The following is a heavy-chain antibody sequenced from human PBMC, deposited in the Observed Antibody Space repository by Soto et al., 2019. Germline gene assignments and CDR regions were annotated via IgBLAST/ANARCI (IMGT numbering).Heavy chain of an antibody. J-gene: IGHJ6*02. V-gene: IGHV1-69*12. CDR2: IMPIFRTP. D-gene: IGHD3-16*01. CDR3: ARDKDRQRLGVNYYYILYV. Sequence: QVQLEQSGAEVKKPGSSVKVSCKASGGTFSNSAISWVRQAPGQGLEWMGGIMPIFRTPDYAQRFQGRVTSNVKESTNTSYMDLSCLRPDDTVGYYCARDKDRQRLGVNYYYILYVWGQCTTATVSS. CDR1: GGTFSNSA.